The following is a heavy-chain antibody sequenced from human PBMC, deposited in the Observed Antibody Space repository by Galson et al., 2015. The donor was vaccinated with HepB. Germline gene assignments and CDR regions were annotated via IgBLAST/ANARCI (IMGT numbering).Heavy chain of an antibody. CDR2: MSYDAKNT. CDR1: GFMITNSA. V-gene: IGHV3-30*03. CDR3: AADVTTVVTAFDC. D-gene: IGHD4-23*01. J-gene: IGHJ4*02. Sequence: SLRLSCAASGFMITNSAMHWVRQAPGKGLEWVAKMSYDAKNTYYADSVRGRFTISRDSSKNTLYLEMNSLRLEDTAVYYCAADVTTVVTAFDCWGQGTLVTVSS.